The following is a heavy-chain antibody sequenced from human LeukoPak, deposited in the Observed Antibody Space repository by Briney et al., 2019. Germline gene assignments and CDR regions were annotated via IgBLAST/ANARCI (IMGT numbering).Heavy chain of an antibody. CDR2: ISGSGGSS. Sequence: GESLRLSCAASGFTFSSYAMSWVRQAPGKGLELVSAISGSGGSSYYADSVKGRFTISRDNSKNTLYLQMNSLRAEDTAVYYCAKLHGGYLEWLFFYWGQGTLVTVSS. V-gene: IGHV3-23*01. D-gene: IGHD3-3*01. CDR3: AKLHGGYLEWLFFY. CDR1: GFTFSSYA. J-gene: IGHJ4*02.